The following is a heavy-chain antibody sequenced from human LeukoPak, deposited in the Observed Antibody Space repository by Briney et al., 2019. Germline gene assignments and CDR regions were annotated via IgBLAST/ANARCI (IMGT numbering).Heavy chain of an antibody. J-gene: IGHJ3*02. CDR2: FTGSGDNT. CDR1: RFTFSSYA. D-gene: IGHD1-26*01. CDR3: ARVIGWDEPFDI. Sequence: GGSLRLSCAASRFTFSSYAMSWVRQAPGKGLEWVSVFTGSGDNTYYADSVKGRFTVSRDNAKNTLYLQMNSLRAEDTAVYYCARVIGWDEPFDIWGQGTMVTVSS. V-gene: IGHV3-23*01.